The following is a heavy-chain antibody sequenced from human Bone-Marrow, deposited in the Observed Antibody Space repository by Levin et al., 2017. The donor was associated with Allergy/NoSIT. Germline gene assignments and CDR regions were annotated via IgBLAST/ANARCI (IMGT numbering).Heavy chain of an antibody. CDR3: AKSPTLTGYYEWFDP. CDR1: GFSFRSYG. D-gene: IGHD3-9*01. Sequence: PGESLKISCAASGFSFRSYGMHWVRQAPGKGLEWVGLISYDGDFIFYGGSVKGRFTISRDNSNNTLFLQMDSLRAEDTAIYYCAKSPTLTGYYEWFDPWGQGTLVTVSS. V-gene: IGHV3-30*18. CDR2: ISYDGDFI. J-gene: IGHJ5*02.